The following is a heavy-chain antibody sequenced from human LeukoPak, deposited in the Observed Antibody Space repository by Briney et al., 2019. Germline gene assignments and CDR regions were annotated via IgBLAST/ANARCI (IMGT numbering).Heavy chain of an antibody. J-gene: IGHJ4*02. V-gene: IGHV3-66*04. Sequence: GGSLRLSCAVSGFNISTYWMSWVRQAPGKGLEWVSIIYSGGATYYADSVKGRFTISRENSKNTLWLQMNSLRAEDTAVYYCARLYYDVLTGPFDYWGQGTLVTVSS. CDR1: GFNISTYW. CDR3: ARLYYDVLTGPFDY. CDR2: IYSGGAT. D-gene: IGHD3-9*01.